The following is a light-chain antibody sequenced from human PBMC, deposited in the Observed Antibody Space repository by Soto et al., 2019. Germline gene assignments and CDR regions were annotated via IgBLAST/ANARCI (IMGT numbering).Light chain of an antibody. CDR2: DVS. V-gene: IGLV2-14*01. CDR1: SRDVGSYNY. CDR3: SSYPSSSTVV. J-gene: IGLJ3*02. Sequence: QSVLTQPASVSGSPEQSITISCTGTSRDVGSYNYVSWYQQRPGKAPRLMIYDVSDRPSGISIRFSGSKSGNTASLTISGLQAEDEADYFCSSYPSSSTVVFGGGTKVTVL.